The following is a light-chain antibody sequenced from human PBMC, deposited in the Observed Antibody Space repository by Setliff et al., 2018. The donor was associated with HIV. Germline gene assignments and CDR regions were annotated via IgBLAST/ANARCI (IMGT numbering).Light chain of an antibody. CDR3: CSYAGSNGLV. CDR1: SSDIGGYKY. Sequence: QSALAQPRSVSGSPGQSVTISCTGSSSDIGGYKYVSWYQQRPGKALKLLIYDVDRRPSGVPDRLSGSKSGNTASLTISGLHVEDEADYYCCSYAGSNGLVFGGGTQLTVL. J-gene: IGLJ2*01. V-gene: IGLV2-11*01. CDR2: DVD.